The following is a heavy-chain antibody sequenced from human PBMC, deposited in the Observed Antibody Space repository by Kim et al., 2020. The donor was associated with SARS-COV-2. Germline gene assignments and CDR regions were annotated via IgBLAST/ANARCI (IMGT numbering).Heavy chain of an antibody. D-gene: IGHD3-10*01. CDR2: ISYDGSNK. V-gene: IGHV3-30*18. CDR3: TKDYYGSGSHSTLGYMDV. J-gene: IGHJ6*02. CDR1: GFTISTYA. Sequence: GGSLRLSCAASGFTISTYAMHWVRQAPGKGLEWVAIISYDGSNKYYADSVKGRFTISRDNSKNTLYLQMNSLRAEDTAVYYCTKDYYGSGSHSTLGYMDVWGQGTTVTVSS.